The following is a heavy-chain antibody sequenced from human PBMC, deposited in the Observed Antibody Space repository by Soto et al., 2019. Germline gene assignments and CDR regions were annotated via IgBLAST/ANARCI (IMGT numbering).Heavy chain of an antibody. CDR2: IYYSGST. CDR3: ATDVWLYIVVVPAALTSNYVRG. Sequence: NPSETLSLTCTVSGGSISSSSYYWGWIRQPPGKGLEWIGSIYYSGSTYYNPSLKSRVTISVDTSKNQFSLKLSSVTAADTAVYYCATDVWLYIVVVPAALTSNYVRGWGQGTLVTVSS. D-gene: IGHD2-2*01. J-gene: IGHJ4*02. V-gene: IGHV4-39*01. CDR1: GGSISSSSYY.